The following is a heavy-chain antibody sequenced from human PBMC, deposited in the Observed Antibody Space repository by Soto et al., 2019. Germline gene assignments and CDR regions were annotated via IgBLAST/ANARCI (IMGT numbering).Heavy chain of an antibody. CDR2: IWYDGSNK. CDR1: GFSFSSYG. D-gene: IGHD5-12*01. V-gene: IGHV3-33*01. Sequence: QVQLVESGGGVVQSGRSLRLSCAASGFSFSSYGMHWVRQAPGKGLEWVAVIWYDGSNKYYADSVKGRFTISRDNSKDTLYLVMNSVRVEETAVYYWARGGSVDRHAFDIGGKGTMVTVSS. J-gene: IGHJ3*02. CDR3: ARGGSVDRHAFDI.